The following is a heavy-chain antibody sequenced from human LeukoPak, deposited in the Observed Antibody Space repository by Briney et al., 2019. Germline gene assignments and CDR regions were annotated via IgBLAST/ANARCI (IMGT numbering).Heavy chain of an antibody. CDR3: AKGFFRVAAAGSFDY. CDR1: GFTFSSYG. CDR2: ISYDGSNK. V-gene: IGHV3-30*18. Sequence: PGRSLRLSCAASGFTFSSYGMHWVRQAPGKGLEWVAVISYDGSNKYYADSVKGRFTISRDNSKNTLYLQMNSLRAEDTAVYYCAKGFFRVAAAGSFDYWGQGTLVTVSS. D-gene: IGHD6-13*01. J-gene: IGHJ4*02.